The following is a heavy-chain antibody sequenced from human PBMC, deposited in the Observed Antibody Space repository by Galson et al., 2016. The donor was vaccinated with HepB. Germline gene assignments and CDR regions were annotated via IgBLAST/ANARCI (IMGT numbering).Heavy chain of an antibody. D-gene: IGHD3-22*01. CDR3: ARGTFFRSSGYLSWGAPDRAPRDDFNNYGLDV. J-gene: IGHJ6*02. Sequence: SLRLSCAASGFTLSSYSMNWVRQAPGKGLEWVSSIVGNVGYIYYGDPVKGRFTISRDNAKRSLYLQMNDLSVEDTAVYYCARGTFFRSSGYLSWGAPDRAPRDDFNNYGLDVWGQGTTVTVSS. V-gene: IGHV3-21*01. CDR2: IVGNVGYI. CDR1: GFTLSSYS.